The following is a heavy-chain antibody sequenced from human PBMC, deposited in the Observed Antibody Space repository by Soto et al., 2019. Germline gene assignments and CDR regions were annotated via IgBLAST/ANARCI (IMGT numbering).Heavy chain of an antibody. CDR2: IWYDGSNK. Sequence: QVQLVESGGGVVQPGRSLRLSCAASGFTFSSYGMHWVRQAPGKGLEWVAVIWYDGSNKYYADSVKGRFTISRDNSKNTLYLQMNSLRAEDTAVYYCARDLIRGYSYGSEIRWFDPWGQGTLVTVSS. V-gene: IGHV3-33*01. CDR3: ARDLIRGYSYGSEIRWFDP. D-gene: IGHD5-18*01. CDR1: GFTFSSYG. J-gene: IGHJ5*02.